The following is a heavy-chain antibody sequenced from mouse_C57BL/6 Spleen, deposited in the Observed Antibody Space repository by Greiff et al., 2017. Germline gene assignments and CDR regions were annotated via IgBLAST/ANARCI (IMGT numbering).Heavy chain of an antibody. Sequence: EVQLQQSGPELVKPGASVKISCKASGYTFTDYYMNWVKQSHGKSLEWIGDINPNNGGTSYHQKFKGPATLTVDKSSSTAYMERRSLTSEDSAVYYCARFDDGYWCAYWGQGTLVTVSA. CDR1: GYTFTDYY. CDR2: INPNNGGT. V-gene: IGHV1-26*01. D-gene: IGHD2-3*01. CDR3: ARFDDGYWCAY. J-gene: IGHJ3*01.